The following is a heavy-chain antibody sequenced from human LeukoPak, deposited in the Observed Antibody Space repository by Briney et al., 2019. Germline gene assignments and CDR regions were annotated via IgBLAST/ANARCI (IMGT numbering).Heavy chain of an antibody. V-gene: IGHV5-51*01. Sequence: GESLKISCKGSGYSFTNYWIGWVRQMPGKVLEWMGIIYPGDSDTRYSPSFQGQVTISVDTSISTAYLQWSSLKASDTAIYYCARRHGGYAQDYWGQGTLVTVSS. J-gene: IGHJ4*02. CDR2: IYPGDSDT. D-gene: IGHD5-12*01. CDR3: ARRHGGYAQDY. CDR1: GYSFTNYW.